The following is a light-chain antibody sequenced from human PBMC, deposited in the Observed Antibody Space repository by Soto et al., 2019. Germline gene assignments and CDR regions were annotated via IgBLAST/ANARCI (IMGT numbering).Light chain of an antibody. Sequence: EIVMTQSPATLSVSPGERATLSCRASQSASNNLAWYQQKPGQAPRLLIYVASTRATGITARFSGSGSGTEFTLTISSLQSEDFAVYYCQQYNKWPLTFGQGTKVEI. CDR1: QSASNN. CDR3: QQYNKWPLT. CDR2: VAS. J-gene: IGKJ1*01. V-gene: IGKV3-15*01.